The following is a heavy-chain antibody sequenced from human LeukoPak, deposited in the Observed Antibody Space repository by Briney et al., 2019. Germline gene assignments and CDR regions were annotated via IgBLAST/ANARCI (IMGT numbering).Heavy chain of an antibody. Sequence: ASVKLSCTASGYTFSSYSISWVRQAPGQGLEWMGWINVYNGNTIYAQQAKDRVTMTTDTSTSTAYMELRSRKSDDTAGYYCARASYCSDGSCYSDYWGQGTLVTVSS. CDR3: ARASYCSDGSCYSDY. V-gene: IGHV1-18*01. CDR2: INVYNGNT. D-gene: IGHD2-15*01. CDR1: GYTFSSYS. J-gene: IGHJ4*02.